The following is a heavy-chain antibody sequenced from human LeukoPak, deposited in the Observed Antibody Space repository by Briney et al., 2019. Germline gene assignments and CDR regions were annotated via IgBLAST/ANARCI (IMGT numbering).Heavy chain of an antibody. Sequence: KSSETLSLTCTVSGGSISSGDYYWSWIRQPPGKGLEWIGYIYYSGSTYYNPSLKSRVTISVDTSKNQFSLKLSSVTAADTAVDYCGAGRRIPGPLIHYWGQGTLVTVSS. V-gene: IGHV4-30-4*01. CDR3: GAGRRIPGPLIHY. J-gene: IGHJ4*02. CDR2: IYYSGST. D-gene: IGHD3-10*01. CDR1: GGSISSGDYY.